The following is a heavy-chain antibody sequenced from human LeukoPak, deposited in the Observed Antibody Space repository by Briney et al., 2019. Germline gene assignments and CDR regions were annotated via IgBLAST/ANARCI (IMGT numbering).Heavy chain of an antibody. Sequence: SETLSLTCTDSGGSISSHYWSWIRQPPGKGLEWIGYIYYSGSTNYNPSLKSRVTISVDTSKNQFSLKLSSVTAADTAVYYCARDLGSSSPKNYYYYMDVWGKGTTVTVSS. J-gene: IGHJ6*03. D-gene: IGHD6-6*01. CDR2: IYYSGST. CDR3: ARDLGSSSPKNYYYYMDV. CDR1: GGSISSHY. V-gene: IGHV4-59*11.